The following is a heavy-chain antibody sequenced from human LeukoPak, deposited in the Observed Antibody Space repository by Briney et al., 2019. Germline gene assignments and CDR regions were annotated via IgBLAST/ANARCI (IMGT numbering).Heavy chain of an antibody. Sequence: PGGSLRLSCAASGFTVSSYSMTWVRQAPGKGLEWVSGISYSGGTKYYADSVKGRFTISRDNSKNTLYLQMSSLRAEDTAVYYCAKDTGQWPVRTFDYWGQGTLVTVSS. CDR3: AKDTGQWPVRTFDY. J-gene: IGHJ4*02. D-gene: IGHD6-19*01. V-gene: IGHV3-23*01. CDR2: ISYSGGTK. CDR1: GFTVSSYS.